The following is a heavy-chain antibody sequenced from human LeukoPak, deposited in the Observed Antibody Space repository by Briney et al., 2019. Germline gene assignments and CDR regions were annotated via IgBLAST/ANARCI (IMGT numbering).Heavy chain of an antibody. D-gene: IGHD3-3*01. V-gene: IGHV1-18*01. CDR1: GYSFTNYG. CDR3: AKDQAGRDFWSGYSPLDY. Sequence: GASVKVSCKASGYSFTNYGISWVRQAPGQGLEWMGWISAYNGNTNYAQKLQGRVTMTTDTSTSTAYMELRSLRSDDTAVYYCAKDQAGRDFWSGYSPLDYWGQGTLVTVSS. CDR2: ISAYNGNT. J-gene: IGHJ4*02.